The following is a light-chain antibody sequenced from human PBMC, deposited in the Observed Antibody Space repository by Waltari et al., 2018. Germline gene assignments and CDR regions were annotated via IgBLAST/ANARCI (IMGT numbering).Light chain of an antibody. V-gene: IGKV3-11*02. CDR2: HAS. Sequence: DIVLTQSPATPSLSPGERATPSCRASQDIYNYLVCYQQKVGQAPRLLIYHASNRATGIPARFSGSGSARDFTLTISSLEPEDFAVYYCQQSSERPLTFGGGTKVEIK. CDR3: QQSSERPLT. J-gene: IGKJ4*01. CDR1: QDIYNY.